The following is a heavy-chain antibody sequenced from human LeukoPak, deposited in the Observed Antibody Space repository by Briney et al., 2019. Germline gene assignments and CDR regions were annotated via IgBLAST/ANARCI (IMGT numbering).Heavy chain of an antibody. Sequence: ASVKVSFKASGYTFTSYGISWVRQAPGQGLEWMGWISAYNGNTNYAQKLQGRVTMTTDTSTSTAYMELRSLRSDDTAVYYCAKNPYEYYFDYWGQGTLVTVSS. CDR3: AKNPYEYYFDY. D-gene: IGHD5-12*01. J-gene: IGHJ4*02. CDR2: ISAYNGNT. V-gene: IGHV1-18*01. CDR1: GYTFTSYG.